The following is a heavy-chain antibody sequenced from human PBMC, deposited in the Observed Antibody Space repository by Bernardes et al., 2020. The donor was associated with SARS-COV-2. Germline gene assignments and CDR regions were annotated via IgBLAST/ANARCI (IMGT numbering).Heavy chain of an antibody. CDR2: VKKDGTEI. Sequence: GGTLRLSCAASGFTFSSYWMNWVRHTPGKGLEWVANVKKDGTEIDYVDAVKGRFTISRDNAKNALYLEMNSLRVEDTAVYYCARDLFQWGPTGYWGQGTLVIVSP. CDR3: ARDLFQWGPTGY. D-gene: IGHD1-26*01. J-gene: IGHJ4*02. V-gene: IGHV3-7*01. CDR1: GFTFSSYW.